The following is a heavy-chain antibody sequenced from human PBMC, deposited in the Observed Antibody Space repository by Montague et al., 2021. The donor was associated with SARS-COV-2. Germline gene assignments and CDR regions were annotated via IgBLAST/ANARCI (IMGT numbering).Heavy chain of an antibody. J-gene: IGHJ6*02. Sequence: SETLSLTCTVSGYSISDGYYWVWIRQPPGKGLEWIGNIFQSGTTYYSPSLERRSTMSVDTSKNQFSLKLSSVTAADTAVYYCAREHWENYYDFWSGTNLASDYPYYGMDVWGQGTTVTVSS. CDR1: GYSISDGYY. CDR2: IFQSGTT. D-gene: IGHD3-3*01. V-gene: IGHV4-38-2*02. CDR3: AREHWENYYDFWSGTNLASDYPYYGMDV.